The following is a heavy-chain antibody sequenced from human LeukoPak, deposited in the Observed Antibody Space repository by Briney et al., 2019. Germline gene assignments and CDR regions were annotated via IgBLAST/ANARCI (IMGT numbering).Heavy chain of an antibody. V-gene: IGHV3-30*18. Sequence: PGGSLRLSCAASGFTFSSYAMHWVRQAPGKGLEWVAVTSFDGKKKYYVDSVKGRFTISRDNSKNTLYLQMSSLRAEETAVYYCVKDLSGSYSFDYWGQGILVTVSS. J-gene: IGHJ4*02. CDR3: VKDLSGSYSFDY. D-gene: IGHD1-26*01. CDR2: TSFDGKKK. CDR1: GFTFSSYA.